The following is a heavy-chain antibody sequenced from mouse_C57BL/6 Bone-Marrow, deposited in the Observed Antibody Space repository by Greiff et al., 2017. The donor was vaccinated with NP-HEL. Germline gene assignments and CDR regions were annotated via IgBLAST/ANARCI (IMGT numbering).Heavy chain of an antibody. CDR1: GYAFSSSW. J-gene: IGHJ3*01. D-gene: IGHD2-5*01. CDR3: ARTTYSYYSKPWFAY. CDR2: IYPGDGDT. V-gene: IGHV1-82*01. Sequence: QVQLKQSGPELVKPGASVKISCKASGYAFSSSWMNWVKQRPGQGLEWIGRIYPGDGDTNYNGKFKGKATLTADKSSSTAYMQLSSLTSEDSAVYFCARTTYSYYSKPWFAYWGQGTLVTVSA.